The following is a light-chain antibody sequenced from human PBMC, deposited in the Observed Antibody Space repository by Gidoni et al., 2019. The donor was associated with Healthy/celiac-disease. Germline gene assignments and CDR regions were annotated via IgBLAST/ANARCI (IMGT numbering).Light chain of an antibody. Sequence: QSALTQPASVSGSPGKSITISCTGTSSDVGSYNLVSWYQQHPGKAPKLMIYEGSKRPSGVSNRFSGSKSGNTASLTISGLQAEDEADYYCCSYAGSSTLRVVFGGGTKLTVL. V-gene: IGLV2-23*01. CDR1: SSDVGSYNL. J-gene: IGLJ2*01. CDR3: CSYAGSSTLRVV. CDR2: EGS.